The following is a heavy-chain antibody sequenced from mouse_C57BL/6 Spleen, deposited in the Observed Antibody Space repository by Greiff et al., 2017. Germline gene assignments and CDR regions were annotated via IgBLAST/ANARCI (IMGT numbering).Heavy chain of an antibody. CDR3: ASGDPYGYGFAY. CDR2: IWGVGST. J-gene: IGHJ3*01. CDR1: GFSLTSYG. D-gene: IGHD2-2*01. V-gene: IGHV2-6*01. Sequence: VQLQQSGPGLVAPSQSLSITCTVSGFSLTSYGVDWVRQSPGKGLEWLGVIWGVGSTNYNSALKSRLSISKDNSKSQVFLKMNSLQTDDTAMYYCASGDPYGYGFAYWGQGTLVTVSA.